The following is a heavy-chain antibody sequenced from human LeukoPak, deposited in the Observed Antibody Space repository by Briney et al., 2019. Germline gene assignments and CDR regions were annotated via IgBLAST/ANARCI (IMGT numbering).Heavy chain of an antibody. CDR1: GYTFTGYY. D-gene: IGHD5-18*01. V-gene: IGHV1-2*06. Sequence: ASVKVSCKASGYTFTGYYMHWVRQAPGQGLEWMGRINPNSGGTNNAQKFQGRVTMTRDTSISAAYMELSRLRSDDTAVYYCARDKAAMVLSFDYWGQGTLVTVSS. CDR2: INPNSGGT. J-gene: IGHJ4*02. CDR3: ARDKAAMVLSFDY.